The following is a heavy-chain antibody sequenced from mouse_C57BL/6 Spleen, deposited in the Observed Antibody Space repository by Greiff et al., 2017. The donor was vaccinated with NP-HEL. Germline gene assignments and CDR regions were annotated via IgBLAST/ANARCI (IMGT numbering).Heavy chain of an antibody. J-gene: IGHJ3*01. CDR1: GFSLTSYG. CDR3: ARGFYSNYYFAY. V-gene: IGHV2-2*01. CDR2: IWSGGST. Sequence: QVQLQQSGPGLVQPSQSLSITCTVSGFSLTSYGVHWVRQSPGKGLEWLGVIWSGGSTDYNAAFISRLSISKDNSKSQVFFKMNSLQADDTAIYYCARGFYSNYYFAYWGQGTLVTVSS. D-gene: IGHD2-5*01.